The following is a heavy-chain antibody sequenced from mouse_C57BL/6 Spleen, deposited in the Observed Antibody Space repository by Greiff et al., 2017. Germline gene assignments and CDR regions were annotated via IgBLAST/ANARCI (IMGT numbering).Heavy chain of an antibody. CDR1: GYSFTSYY. Sequence: QVQLQQSGPELVKPGASVKISCKASGYSFTSYYIHWVKQRPGQGLEWIGWIYPGSGNTKYTEKFKGKATLTADTSSSTAYMQLSSLTSEDSAVYYCARGGYYGNYWYFDVWGTGTTVTVSS. J-gene: IGHJ1*03. CDR3: ARGGYYGNYWYFDV. D-gene: IGHD2-1*01. CDR2: IYPGSGNT. V-gene: IGHV1-66*01.